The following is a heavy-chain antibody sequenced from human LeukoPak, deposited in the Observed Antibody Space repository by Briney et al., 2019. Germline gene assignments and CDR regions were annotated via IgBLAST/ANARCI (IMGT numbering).Heavy chain of an antibody. V-gene: IGHV4-59*12. Sequence: SETLSLTCTVSGGSISSYYWSWIRQPPGKGLEWIGYIYYSGSTNYNPSLKSRVTISLDRSKNQFSLKLTSVTAADTAVYYCARYSSTWPYWYFDLWGRGTLVTVSS. J-gene: IGHJ2*01. D-gene: IGHD6-13*01. CDR2: IYYSGST. CDR3: ARYSSTWPYWYFDL. CDR1: GGSISSYY.